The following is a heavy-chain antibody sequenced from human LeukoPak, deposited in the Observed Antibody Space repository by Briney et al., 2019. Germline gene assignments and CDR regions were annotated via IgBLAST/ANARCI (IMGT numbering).Heavy chain of an antibody. CDR1: GFAFNTYN. CDR2: ITSSSSYI. D-gene: IGHD3-3*01. CDR3: ARDKGRLRFLEWLGY. V-gene: IGHV3-21*01. Sequence: GGSLRLSCAASGFAFNTYNMNWVRQAPGKGLEWVSSITSSSSYIYYADSVKGRFTISRDNAKNSLYLQMNSLRAEDTAVYYCARDKGRLRFLEWLGYWGQGTLVTVSS. J-gene: IGHJ4*02.